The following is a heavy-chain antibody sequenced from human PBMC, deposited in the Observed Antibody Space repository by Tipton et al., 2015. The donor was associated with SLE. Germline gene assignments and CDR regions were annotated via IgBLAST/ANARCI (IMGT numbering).Heavy chain of an antibody. Sequence: SLRLSCAASGFTFSSYGMHWVRQAPGKGLEWVAFIRYDGSNKYYADSVKGRFTISRDNSKNTLYLQMNSLRAEDKAVYYCAKERITIFGVPGGYGMDVWGQGTTVTVSS. V-gene: IGHV3-30*02. CDR3: AKERITIFGVPGGYGMDV. CDR2: IRYDGSNK. J-gene: IGHJ6*02. D-gene: IGHD3-3*01. CDR1: GFTFSSYG.